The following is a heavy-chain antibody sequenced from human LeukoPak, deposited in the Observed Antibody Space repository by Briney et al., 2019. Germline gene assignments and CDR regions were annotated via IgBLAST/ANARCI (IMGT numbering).Heavy chain of an antibody. V-gene: IGHV1-24*01. Sequence: ASVKVSCKVSGYTLTELSMHRVRQAPGKGLEWMGGFDPEDGETIYAQKFQGRVTMTEDTSTDTAYMELSSLRSEDTAVYYCATVKDSSGWYNWFDPWGQGTLVTVSS. J-gene: IGHJ5*02. CDR2: FDPEDGET. D-gene: IGHD6-19*01. CDR1: GYTLTELS. CDR3: ATVKDSSGWYNWFDP.